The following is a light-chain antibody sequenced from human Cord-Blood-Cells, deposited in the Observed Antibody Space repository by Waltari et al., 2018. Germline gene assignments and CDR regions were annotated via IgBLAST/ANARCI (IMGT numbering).Light chain of an antibody. CDR1: QDISNY. CDR2: DAS. Sequence: DIQMTQSPSSLSASVVDRVTITCQESQDISNYLNWYQQKPGKAPKLLIYDASNLETGVPSRFSGSGSGTDFTFTISSLQPEDIATYYCQQYDNLYTFGQGTKLEIE. CDR3: QQYDNLYT. J-gene: IGKJ2*01. V-gene: IGKV1-33*01.